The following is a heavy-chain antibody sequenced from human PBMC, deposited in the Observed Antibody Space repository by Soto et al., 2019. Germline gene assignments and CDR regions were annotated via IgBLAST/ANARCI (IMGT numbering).Heavy chain of an antibody. D-gene: IGHD3-16*01. CDR3: AHKGGSGACMDY. Sequence: QITLKESGPARVKPTQTLTLTCTFSGFSVSTRGVGVAWIRQSPGKALEWLALIYWDNDKHYSPFLQSRVTITKDTSKNQVIMTMTDMDPVDSATNYCAHKGGSGACMDYWGQGTLVTVSS. CDR1: GFSVSTRGVG. V-gene: IGHV2-5*02. CDR2: IYWDNDK. J-gene: IGHJ4*02.